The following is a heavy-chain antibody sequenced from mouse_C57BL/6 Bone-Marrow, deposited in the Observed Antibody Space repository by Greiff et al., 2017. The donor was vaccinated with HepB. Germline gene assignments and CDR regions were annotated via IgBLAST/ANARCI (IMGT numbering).Heavy chain of an antibody. Sequence: EVMLVDSGGGLVQPGASLRLSCAASGFTFNDYQMSWVRQAPGKAPEWLALIRNKANGYTTEYTASVKGRFTISRDNSQNILYLQMNTLRAEDSATYYCVKAVSSGSSYTWFAYWGQGTLVTVSA. CDR3: VKAVSSGSSYTWFAY. J-gene: IGHJ3*01. CDR2: IRNKANGYTT. CDR1: GFTFNDYQ. V-gene: IGHV7-4*01. D-gene: IGHD1-1*01.